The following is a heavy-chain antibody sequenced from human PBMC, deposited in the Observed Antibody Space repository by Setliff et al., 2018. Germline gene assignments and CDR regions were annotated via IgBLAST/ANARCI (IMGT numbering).Heavy chain of an antibody. D-gene: IGHD6-13*01. CDR3: ARGSDEQQLVDY. V-gene: IGHV1-8*01. J-gene: IGHJ4*02. Sequence: ASVQVSCKASGYTFTSYDINWVRQATGQGLEWMGWMNPNSGNTGYAQKFQGRVTMTRNTSISTAYMELSSLRSEDTAVYYCARGSDEQQLVDYWGQGTLVTVSS. CDR1: GYTFTSYD. CDR2: MNPNSGNT.